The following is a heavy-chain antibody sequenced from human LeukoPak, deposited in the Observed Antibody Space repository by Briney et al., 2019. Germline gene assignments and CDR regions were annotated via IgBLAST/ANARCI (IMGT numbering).Heavy chain of an antibody. J-gene: IGHJ4*02. D-gene: IGHD3-22*01. Sequence: PSETLSLTCTVSGGSISSGGYYWSWIRQHPGKGLEWIGYIYYSGSTYYNPSLKSRLTISVDTSKNQFSLKLSSVTAADTAVYYCARREIGYDSSGYFDYWGQGTLVTVSS. V-gene: IGHV4-31*03. CDR3: ARREIGYDSSGYFDY. CDR1: GGSISSGGYY. CDR2: IYYSGST.